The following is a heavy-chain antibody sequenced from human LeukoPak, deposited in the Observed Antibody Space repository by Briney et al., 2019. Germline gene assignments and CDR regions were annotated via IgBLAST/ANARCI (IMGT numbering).Heavy chain of an antibody. CDR1: GGSISSYY. CDR2: IYYSGST. CDR3: ARDNGDIVVVTAPFDY. J-gene: IGHJ4*02. Sequence: PSETLSLTCTVSGGSISSYYWGWIRQPPGKGLEWIGSIYYSGSTYYNPSLKSRVTISVDTSKNQFSLKLSSVTAADTAVYYCARDNGDIVVVTAPFDYWGQGTLVTVSS. D-gene: IGHD2-21*02. V-gene: IGHV4-39*07.